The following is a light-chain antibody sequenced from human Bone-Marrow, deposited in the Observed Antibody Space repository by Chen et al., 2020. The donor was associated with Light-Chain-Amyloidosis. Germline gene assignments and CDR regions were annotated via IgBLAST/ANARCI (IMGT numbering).Light chain of an antibody. J-gene: IGLJ3*02. CDR2: DDS. CDR3: QVWDRGSDRPV. CDR1: NIGSTS. V-gene: IGLV3-21*02. Sequence: SYVLTQPSSVSVAPGQTATIACGGNNIGSTSVHWYQQTPDQAPLLIVYDDSDRPSGIPERLSGSNSGHTATLTISRVEAGDEADYYCQVWDRGSDRPVFGGGTKLTVL.